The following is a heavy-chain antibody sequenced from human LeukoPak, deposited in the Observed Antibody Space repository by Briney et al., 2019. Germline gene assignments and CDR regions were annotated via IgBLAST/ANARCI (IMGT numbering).Heavy chain of an antibody. V-gene: IGHV3-48*03. D-gene: IGHD2-15*01. CDR3: ARGPDIVVVVAATRGEYYMDV. J-gene: IGHJ6*03. Sequence: PGGSLRLSCAASGFTFSSYEMNWVRQAPGKGLEWVSYISSSGSTIYYADSVKGRFTISRDNAKNSLYLQMNSLRAEDTAVYYCARGPDIVVVVAATRGEYYMDVWGKGTTVTISS. CDR2: ISSSGSTI. CDR1: GFTFSSYE.